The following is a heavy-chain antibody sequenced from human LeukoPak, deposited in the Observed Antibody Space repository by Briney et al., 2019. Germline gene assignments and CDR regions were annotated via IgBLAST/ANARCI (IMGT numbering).Heavy chain of an antibody. CDR2: ISSSSSTI. CDR1: GFTFSSYS. J-gene: IGHJ4*02. Sequence: GGSLRLSCAASGFTFSSYSMNWVRQAPGKGLEWVSYISSSSSTIYYADSVKGRFTISRDNAKNSLYLQMNSLRAEDTAVYYCASEKPDFDYWGQGTLVTVSS. CDR3: ASEKPDFDY. V-gene: IGHV3-48*04.